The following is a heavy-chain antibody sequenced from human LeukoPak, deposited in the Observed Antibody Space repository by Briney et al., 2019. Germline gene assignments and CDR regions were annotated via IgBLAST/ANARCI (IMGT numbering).Heavy chain of an antibody. CDR3: ARDLGFTYYDFWSGYFMGDAFDI. J-gene: IGHJ3*02. Sequence: SETLSLTCTVSGGSISCGSYYWRWIRQPAGKGLEWIGRIYTSGSTNYNPSLKSRVTISVDTSKNQFSLKLSSVTAAATAVYYCARDLGFTYYDFWSGYFMGDAFDIWGQGTMVTVSS. D-gene: IGHD3-3*01. V-gene: IGHV4-61*02. CDR1: GGSISCGSYY. CDR2: IYTSGST.